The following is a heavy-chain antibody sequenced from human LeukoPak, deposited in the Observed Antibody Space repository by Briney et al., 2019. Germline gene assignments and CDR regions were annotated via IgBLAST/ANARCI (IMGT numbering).Heavy chain of an antibody. Sequence: GASVKLSCKASGATFSSYAISWVRQAPGQGLEWMGGIIPIFGTANYAQKFQGRVTMTRDTSISTAYMELSRLRSDDTAVYYCARVSHPGGGSLYFYLDYWGQGTLVTVSS. CDR3: ARVSHPGGGSLYFYLDY. V-gene: IGHV1-69*05. CDR1: GATFSSYA. D-gene: IGHD3-16*01. J-gene: IGHJ4*02. CDR2: IIPIFGTA.